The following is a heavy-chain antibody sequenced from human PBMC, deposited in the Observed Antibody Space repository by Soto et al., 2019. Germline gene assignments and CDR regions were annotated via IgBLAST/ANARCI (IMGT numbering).Heavy chain of an antibody. V-gene: IGHV4-39*07. Sequence: SETLSLTCTVSGGSISSSSYYWGWIRQPPGKGLEWIGEINHSGSTNYNPSLKSRVTISVDTSKNQFSLKLSSVTAADTAVYYCARENTMVRGAANWFDPWGQGTLVTVSS. CDR3: ARENTMVRGAANWFDP. J-gene: IGHJ5*02. CDR2: INHSGST. D-gene: IGHD3-10*01. CDR1: GGSISSSSYY.